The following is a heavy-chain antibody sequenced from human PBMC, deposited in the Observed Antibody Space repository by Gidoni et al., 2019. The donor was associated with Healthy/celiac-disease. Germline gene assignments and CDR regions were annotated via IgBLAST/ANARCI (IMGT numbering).Heavy chain of an antibody. CDR1: GFTFIRYA. D-gene: IGHD3-3*01. V-gene: IGHV3-23*01. CDR2: IGGSGGST. J-gene: IGHJ4*02. CDR3: AKLSRNDFSSGYYIV. Sequence: EVQLLESGGGLVHPGGSLRLSCAASGFTFIRYAMSWVRQAPGKGLEWVSVIGGSGGSTYYEDAVKGRFTISRDNSKNTLYLQMNSLRAEDTAVYYCAKLSRNDFSSGYYIVWGQGTLVTVSS.